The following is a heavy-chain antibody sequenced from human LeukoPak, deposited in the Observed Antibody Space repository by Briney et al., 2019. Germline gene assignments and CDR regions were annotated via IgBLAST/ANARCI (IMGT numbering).Heavy chain of an antibody. V-gene: IGHV3-48*04. J-gene: IGHJ4*02. CDR2: ITDDSKTM. CDR3: AKDTLGYCSGGICYNY. Sequence: PGGSLRLSCVASGFTFDTYSMNWIRQAPGKGLEWTSYITDDSKTMYYADSVKGRFTISRDNAKNALYLQMNSLRGEDTAVYYCAKDTLGYCSGGICYNYWGQGTLVTVSS. CDR1: GFTFDTYS. D-gene: IGHD2-15*01.